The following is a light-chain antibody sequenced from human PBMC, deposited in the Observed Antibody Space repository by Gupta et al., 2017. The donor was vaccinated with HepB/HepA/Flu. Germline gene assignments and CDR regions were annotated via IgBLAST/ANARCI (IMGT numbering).Light chain of an antibody. CDR1: WSNSGDNY. V-gene: IGLV1-51*02. J-gene: IGLJ2*01. CDR2: ENN. CDR3: GNWDSGLNAVV. Sequence: QSVLTQPPSVSAAPGQWVTISCYGSWSNSGDNYVSWYQQLPGTAPKLLNYENNQRPCGIPDRCAGYKSGTSATLGCTGLQTGDEADYYCGNWDSGLNAVVFGGGTKLTVL.